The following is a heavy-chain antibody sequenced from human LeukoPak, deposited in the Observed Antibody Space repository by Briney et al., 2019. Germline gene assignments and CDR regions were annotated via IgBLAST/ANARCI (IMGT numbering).Heavy chain of an antibody. V-gene: IGHV4-39*01. CDR3: ASLAVAGLSEGY. Sequence: PSETLSLTCTVSGGSISGDSYYWAWIRQPPGKGLGWIASIYYSGSTYYNPSLKSRVTISVDTSRNQFSLKLSSVTAADTAVYYCASLAVAGLSEGYWGQGTLVIVSS. CDR1: GGSISGDSYY. J-gene: IGHJ4*02. CDR2: IYYSGST. D-gene: IGHD6-19*01.